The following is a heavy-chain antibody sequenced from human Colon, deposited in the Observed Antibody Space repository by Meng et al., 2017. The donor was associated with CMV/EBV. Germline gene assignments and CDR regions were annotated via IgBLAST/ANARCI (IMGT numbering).Heavy chain of an antibody. Sequence: CATSGFTFDSYAMHWVRQTPGKGLEWVALISFDGRNTYYADSVKGRFTISRDNFKVTLYLQMNSVRLEDTAVYYCARAGLSLHNYLDYWGQGTLVTVSS. CDR1: GFTFDSYA. J-gene: IGHJ4*02. CDR3: ARAGLSLHNYLDY. D-gene: IGHD2/OR15-2a*01. V-gene: IGHV3-30*04. CDR2: ISFDGRNT.